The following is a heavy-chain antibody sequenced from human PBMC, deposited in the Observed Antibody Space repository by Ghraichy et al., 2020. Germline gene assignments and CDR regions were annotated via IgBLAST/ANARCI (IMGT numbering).Heavy chain of an antibody. J-gene: IGHJ5*02. Sequence: ESLNISCTVSGGSISSYYWSWIRQPPGKGLEWIGYIYYSGSTNYNPSLKSRVTISVDTSKNQFSLKLSSVTAADTAVYYCARVKLAAAGTGWFDPWGQGTLVTVSS. CDR3: ARVKLAAAGTGWFDP. V-gene: IGHV4-59*01. D-gene: IGHD6-13*01. CDR2: IYYSGST. CDR1: GGSISSYY.